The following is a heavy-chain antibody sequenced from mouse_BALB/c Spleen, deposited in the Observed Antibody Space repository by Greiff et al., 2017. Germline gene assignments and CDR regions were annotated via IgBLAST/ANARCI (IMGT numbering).Heavy chain of an antibody. Sequence: EVQVVESGGGLVQPGGSLRLSCATSGFTFTDYYMSWVRQPPGKALEWLGFIRNNANGYTTEYSASVKGRFTISRDNSQRILYLQMNTLRADDSATYDCARDRFAYWGQGTLVTVSA. CDR2: IRNNANGYTT. V-gene: IGHV7-3*02. CDR3: ARDRFAY. J-gene: IGHJ3*01. CDR1: GFTFTDYY.